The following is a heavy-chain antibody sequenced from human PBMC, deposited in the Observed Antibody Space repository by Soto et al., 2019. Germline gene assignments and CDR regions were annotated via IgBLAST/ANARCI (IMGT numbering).Heavy chain of an antibody. CDR1: GFTFSNAW. CDR3: TADQGSGGRGFYSLDV. Sequence: GGSLRLSCAASGFTFSNAWMSWVRQAPGKGLEWVGRIKRKTDGGTTDYAETERGRFTITRDDSKNTLYLQMNSLETEDRAGYCCTADQGSGGRGFYSLDVWGKGTMVTVSS. V-gene: IGHV3-15*01. D-gene: IGHD2-15*01. J-gene: IGHJ6*04. CDR2: IKRKTDGGTT.